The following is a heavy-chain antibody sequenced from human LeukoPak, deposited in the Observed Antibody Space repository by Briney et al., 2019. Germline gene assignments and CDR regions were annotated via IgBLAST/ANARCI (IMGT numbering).Heavy chain of an antibody. Sequence: GGSLRLSCAASGFTFSSFDMNWVRQAPGKGLEWLSYISRSGDTTDYTDSVKGRFTISRDNSKNSLSLQINSLKAEDTAVYFCAREGSSYAPSGSIYFDYWGQGTLVTVSS. CDR1: GFTFSSFD. CDR2: ISRSGDTT. J-gene: IGHJ4*02. CDR3: AREGSSYAPSGSIYFDY. D-gene: IGHD6-25*01. V-gene: IGHV3-48*03.